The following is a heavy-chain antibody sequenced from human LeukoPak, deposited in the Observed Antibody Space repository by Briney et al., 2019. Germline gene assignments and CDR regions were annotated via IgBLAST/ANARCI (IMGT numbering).Heavy chain of an antibody. J-gene: IGHJ4*02. Sequence: PGGSLRLSCAASGFTFSSYAMHWVRQAPGKGLEWVAVISYDGSNKYYADSVKGRFTISRDNSKNTLYLQMNSLRAEDTAVYYCAREDMTTVVTPFDYWGQGTLATVSS. CDR3: AREDMTTVVTPFDY. CDR1: GFTFSSYA. V-gene: IGHV3-30-3*01. CDR2: ISYDGSNK. D-gene: IGHD4-23*01.